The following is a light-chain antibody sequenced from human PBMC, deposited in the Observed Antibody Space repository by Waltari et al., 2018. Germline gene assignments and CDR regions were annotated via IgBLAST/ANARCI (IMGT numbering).Light chain of an antibody. J-gene: IGLJ3*02. CDR2: EVN. CDR3: RSYTSSSTWV. Sequence: QSALTQPPSVSGSPGQSVIIPCTGTSSDVGSSNRVSWYQQPPGTAPKLMIYEVNNRPSGVPDRFSGSKSGNTASLTISGLQAEDEADYYCRSYTSSSTWVFGGGTKLTVL. CDR1: SSDVGSSNR. V-gene: IGLV2-18*02.